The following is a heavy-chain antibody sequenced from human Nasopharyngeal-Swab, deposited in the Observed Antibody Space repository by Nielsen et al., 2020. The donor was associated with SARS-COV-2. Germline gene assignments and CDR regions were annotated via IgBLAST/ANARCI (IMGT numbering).Heavy chain of an antibody. CDR3: ARAHRITIFGVVSNFDY. D-gene: IGHD3-3*01. CDR1: GGSISSGGYY. Sequence: SETLSLTCNVSGGSISSGGYYWSWNRQHPGKGLEWIGYIYYSGSTYYNPSLKSRVTISVDTSKNQFSLKLSSVTAADTAVYYCARAHRITIFGVVSNFDYWGQGTLVIVSS. CDR2: IYYSGST. V-gene: IGHV4-31*03. J-gene: IGHJ4*02.